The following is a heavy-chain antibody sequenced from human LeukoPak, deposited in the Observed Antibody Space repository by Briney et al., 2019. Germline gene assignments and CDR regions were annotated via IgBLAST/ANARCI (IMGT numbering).Heavy chain of an antibody. V-gene: IGHV4-61*02. D-gene: IGHD3-10*01. J-gene: IGHJ4*02. CDR2: IYTSGST. CDR1: GGSISSGSYY. Sequence: SQTLSLTCTASGGSISSGSYYWSWIRQPAGKGLEWIGRIYTSGSTNYNPPLKSRVTISLDRSKNQFSLKLTSVTAADTAMYYCARVSMNMIRGVTIKYFDYWGQGTLVTVSS. CDR3: ARVSMNMIRGVTIKYFDY.